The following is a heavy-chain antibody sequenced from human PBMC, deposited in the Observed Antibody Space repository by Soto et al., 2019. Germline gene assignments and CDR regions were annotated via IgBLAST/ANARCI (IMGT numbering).Heavy chain of an antibody. J-gene: IGHJ4*02. CDR1: GGSFTGNNW. Sequence: KASEILSLTCAVSGGSFTGNNWWTWVRQPPGQGLEWIGEIYRTGSTNYNPSLKSRVTISLDKSENQFSLKVTSLTAADTAVYYCASRDPGTSVDYWGQGTLVTVSS. D-gene: IGHD1-7*01. CDR2: IYRTGST. V-gene: IGHV4-4*02. CDR3: ASRDPGTSVDY.